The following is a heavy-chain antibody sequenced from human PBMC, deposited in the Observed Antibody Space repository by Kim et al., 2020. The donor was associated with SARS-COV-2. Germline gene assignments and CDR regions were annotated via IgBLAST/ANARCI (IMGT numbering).Heavy chain of an antibody. Sequence: NTSPSLKSRVTISVHTSKNQFSLKLSSVTAADTAVYYCARGISKYSQFDYWGQGTLVTVSS. CDR3: ARGISKYSQFDY. J-gene: IGHJ4*02. D-gene: IGHD5-18*01. V-gene: IGHV4-34*01.